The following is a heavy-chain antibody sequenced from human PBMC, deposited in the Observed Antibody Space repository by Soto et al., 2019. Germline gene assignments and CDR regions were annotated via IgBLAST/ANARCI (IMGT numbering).Heavy chain of an antibody. V-gene: IGHV1-69*02. CDR2: IIPSLGIA. J-gene: IGHJ6*03. Sequence: QVQLVQSGAEVKKPGSSVKVSCKASGGTFSSYTISWVRQAPGQGLEWMGRIIPSLGIANYAQKFQGRVTITADKSTSTAYMELRSLRSEDTAVYYCARGSDSGYYYYMDVWGKGTTVTVSS. CDR3: ARGSDSGYYYYMDV. D-gene: IGHD2-21*02. CDR1: GGTFSSYT.